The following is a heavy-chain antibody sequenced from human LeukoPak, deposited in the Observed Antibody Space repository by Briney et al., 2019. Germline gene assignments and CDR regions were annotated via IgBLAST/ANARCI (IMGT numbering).Heavy chain of an antibody. CDR3: ARAGGNSLTHYFDY. D-gene: IGHD4-23*01. V-gene: IGHV3-23*01. CDR2: ISGSGGGSGGGT. CDR1: GFTFSSYA. Sequence: GGSLRLSCAASGFTFSSYAMSWVRQAPGKGLEWISVISGSGGGSGGGTHYADSVKGRFTISRDNSKNTLYLQMNSLRAEDTAVYHCARAGGNSLTHYFDYWGQGTLVTVSS. J-gene: IGHJ4*02.